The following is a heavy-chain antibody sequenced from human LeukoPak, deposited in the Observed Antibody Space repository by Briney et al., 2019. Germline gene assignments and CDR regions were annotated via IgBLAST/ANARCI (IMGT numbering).Heavy chain of an antibody. D-gene: IGHD5-18*01. J-gene: IGHJ6*03. Sequence: SETLSLSCTVSGGSISSDSYYWGWIRQPPGKGLEWIGSIYYSGSTYYNPSLKSRVTISVDTSKNQLSLKLSSVTAADTAVYYCARGVRAYSYEVQYYYYYMDVWGKGTTVTVSS. CDR3: ARGVRAYSYEVQYYYYYMDV. CDR2: IYYSGST. CDR1: GGSISSDSYY. V-gene: IGHV4-39*01.